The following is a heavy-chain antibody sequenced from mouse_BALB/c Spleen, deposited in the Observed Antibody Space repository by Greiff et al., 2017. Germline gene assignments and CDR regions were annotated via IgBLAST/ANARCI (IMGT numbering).Heavy chain of an antibody. CDR3: ARGGAGTWCAY. CDR2: INSNGGST. J-gene: IGHJ3*01. D-gene: IGHD4-1*01. CDR1: GFTFSSYG. Sequence: EVQLVESGGGLVQPGGSLKLSCAASGFTFSSYGMSWVRQTPDKRLELVATINSNGGSTYYPDSVKGRFTISRANAKNTLYLQMSSLKSEDTAMYYCARGGAGTWCAYWGQGTLVTVSA. V-gene: IGHV5-6-3*01.